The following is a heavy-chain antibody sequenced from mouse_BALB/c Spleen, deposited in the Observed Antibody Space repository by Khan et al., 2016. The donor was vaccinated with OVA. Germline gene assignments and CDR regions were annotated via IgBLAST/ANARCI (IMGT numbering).Heavy chain of an antibody. CDR3: ARSKKIVATCFDY. Sequence: QVQLQQSGAELVKAGASVKMSCKASGYTFTSYWMHWVKQRLGQGLEWIAETNPTNGRTYYNEKFKSKATLTVDKSSSTAYMLLSGPTFEDSAVYYCARSKKIVATCFDYWGQGTTLTVSS. J-gene: IGHJ2*01. CDR1: GYTFTSYW. D-gene: IGHD1-1*01. V-gene: IGHV1S81*02. CDR2: TNPTNGRT.